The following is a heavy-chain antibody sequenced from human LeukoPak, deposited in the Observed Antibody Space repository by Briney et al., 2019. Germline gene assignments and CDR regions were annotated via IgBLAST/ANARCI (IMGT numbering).Heavy chain of an antibody. Sequence: GGSLRLSCAASGFTFSSYEMNWVRQAPGKGLEWVSYISSSGSTIYYADSVKGRFTISRDNAKNSLYLQMNSLRAEDTAVYYCARDFYDFWSGSIRFDPWGQGTLVTVSS. CDR3: ARDFYDFWSGSIRFDP. CDR1: GFTFSSYE. D-gene: IGHD3-3*01. V-gene: IGHV3-48*03. CDR2: ISSSGSTI. J-gene: IGHJ5*02.